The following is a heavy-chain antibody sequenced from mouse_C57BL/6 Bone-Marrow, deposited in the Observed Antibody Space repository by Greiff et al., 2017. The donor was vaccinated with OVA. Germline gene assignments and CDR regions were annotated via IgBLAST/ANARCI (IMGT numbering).Heavy chain of an antibody. J-gene: IGHJ1*03. CDR3: ARANWVSLYWYFDV. CDR2: ISYSGST. Sequence: DVQLQESGPGMVKPSQSLSLTCTVTGYSITSGYDWHWIRHFPGNKLECMGYISYSGSTNYNPSLKSRISITHDTSKNHFFLKLNSVTTEDTATYYCARANWVSLYWYFDVWGTGTTVTVSS. D-gene: IGHD4-1*01. CDR1: GYSITSGYD. V-gene: IGHV3-1*01.